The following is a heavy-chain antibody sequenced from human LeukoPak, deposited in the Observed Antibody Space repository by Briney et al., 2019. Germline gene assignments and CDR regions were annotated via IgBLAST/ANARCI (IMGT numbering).Heavy chain of an antibody. D-gene: IGHD7-27*01. V-gene: IGHV1-2*02. CDR2: ISPNSGGT. CDR3: AIQPWGSGNNWYFDL. J-gene: IGHJ2*01. CDR1: GYTFTGYY. Sequence: GASVKVSCKASGYTFTGYYMHWVRQAPGQGLEWMGWISPNSGGTDYAQKFQGRVTMTRDTSISTAYVELSSLTSDDTAAYYCAIQPWGSGNNWYFDLWGRGTLVTVSS.